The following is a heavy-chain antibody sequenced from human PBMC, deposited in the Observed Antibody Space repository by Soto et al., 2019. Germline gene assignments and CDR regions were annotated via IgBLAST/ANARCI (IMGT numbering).Heavy chain of an antibody. J-gene: IGHJ4*02. V-gene: IGHV3-30*03. CDR3: AGGYYFGDY. D-gene: IGHD3-22*01. CDR1: GFSFKSYG. CDR2: ISHDGNNK. Sequence: QVQLVESGGGVVQPERSLKLSCAASGFSFKSYGMQWVRQAPGKGLEWVALISHDGNNKFYADSVKGRFTVSRDNSKNTLYLQMNNLRAGDTAVYYCAGGYYFGDYWGQGTLVIVSS.